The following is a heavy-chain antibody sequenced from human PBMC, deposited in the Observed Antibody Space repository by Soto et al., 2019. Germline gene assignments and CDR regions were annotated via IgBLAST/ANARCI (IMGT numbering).Heavy chain of an antibody. Sequence: SETLSLSCTASGGSISSYYWSWIRQPAGKGLAWIGRIYTSGSTNYNPSLKSRVTMSVDTSKNKFSLKLSSVTAADTAVYYCARGPGDGYHPDFDYWGQGTLVTVSS. V-gene: IGHV4-4*07. D-gene: IGHD5-12*01. J-gene: IGHJ4*02. CDR1: GGSISSYY. CDR3: ARGPGDGYHPDFDY. CDR2: IYTSGST.